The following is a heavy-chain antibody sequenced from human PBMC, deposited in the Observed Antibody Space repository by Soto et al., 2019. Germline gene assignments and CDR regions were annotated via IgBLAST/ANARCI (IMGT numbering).Heavy chain of an antibody. CDR2: INSDGSST. Sequence: GGSLRLSCAASGFTFSSYWMHWVRQAPGKGLVWVSRINSDGSSTSYADSVKGRFTISRDNAKNTLYLQMNSLRAEDTAVYYCARVDYGDYGHDYWGQGTLVTVSS. CDR1: GFTFSSYW. J-gene: IGHJ4*02. D-gene: IGHD4-17*01. V-gene: IGHV3-74*01. CDR3: ARVDYGDYGHDY.